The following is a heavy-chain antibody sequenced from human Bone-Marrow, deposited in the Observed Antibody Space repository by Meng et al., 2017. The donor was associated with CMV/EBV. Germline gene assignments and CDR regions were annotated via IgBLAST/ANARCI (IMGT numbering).Heavy chain of an antibody. CDR3: ATVKGRLKWDQHYGMDV. J-gene: IGHJ6*01. D-gene: IGHD1-26*01. CDR1: GGTFSSYA. V-gene: IGHV1-24*01. CDR2: FDPEDGET. Sequence: ASVKVSCKASGGTFSSYAISWVRQAPGQGLEWMGGFDPEDGETIYAQKFQGRVTMTEDTSTDTAYMELSSLRSEDTAVYYCATVKGRLKWDQHYGMDVWGQGNTVNVSS.